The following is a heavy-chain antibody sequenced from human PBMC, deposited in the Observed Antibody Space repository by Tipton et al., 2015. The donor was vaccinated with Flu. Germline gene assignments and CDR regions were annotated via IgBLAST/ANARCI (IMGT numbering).Heavy chain of an antibody. CDR1: GDSLSSYY. CDR3: ARRDYSNYVSEPRNWFDP. J-gene: IGHJ5*02. D-gene: IGHD4-11*01. CDR2: VHRTGSP. V-gene: IGHV4-59*08. Sequence: TLSLTCTVSGDSLSSYYWSWIRQSPGKGLEWIGNVHRTGSPYYNPSLRSRVTIAVDGPKNQFSLKLSSVTAADTAVYYCARRDYSNYVSEPRNWFDPWGQGTLVTVSS.